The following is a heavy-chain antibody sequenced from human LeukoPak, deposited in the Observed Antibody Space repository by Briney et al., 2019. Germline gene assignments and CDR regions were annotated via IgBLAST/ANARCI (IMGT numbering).Heavy chain of an antibody. CDR3: VREGRGRSGTNAYDI. J-gene: IGHJ3*02. D-gene: IGHD6-19*01. Sequence: FXXYEMXWVRQGPGKRLEWVSAIGTSGDTFYAGSVKGRFTISRENAKDSLYLQMNSLSAGDTAVYYCVREGRGRSGTNAYDIWGQGTVVSVST. CDR2: IGTSGDT. CDR1: FXXYE. V-gene: IGHV3-13*01.